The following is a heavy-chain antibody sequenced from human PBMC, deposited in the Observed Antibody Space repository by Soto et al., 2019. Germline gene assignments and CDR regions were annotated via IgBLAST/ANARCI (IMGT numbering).Heavy chain of an antibody. Sequence: QVQLVQSGAEVKKPGAPVKVSCKASGYTFTDYYMHWVRQAPGQGLEWMGIIDASGGSTTYAQKFQGRVTMTRDTSTSTVYIELSRLRSEDTAVYYCGRDTRGSGSRFDYWGQGTLVTVSS. CDR1: GYTFTDYY. CDR3: GRDTRGSGSRFDY. D-gene: IGHD3-10*01. J-gene: IGHJ4*02. CDR2: IDASGGST. V-gene: IGHV1-46*03.